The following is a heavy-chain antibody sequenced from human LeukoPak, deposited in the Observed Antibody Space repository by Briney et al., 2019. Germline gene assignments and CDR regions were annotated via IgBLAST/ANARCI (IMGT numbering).Heavy chain of an antibody. J-gene: IGHJ4*02. Sequence: GGSLRLSCAASGLTFSSHWMHWVRQAPGKGLVWVSRITNDGSSTTYADSVKGRFSISRDNSKNTLYLQMDSLRGEDTAVYYCAKDFRIGYSAHFDYWGQGALVTVCS. D-gene: IGHD2-21*01. CDR3: AKDFRIGYSAHFDY. CDR1: GLTFSSHW. CDR2: ITNDGSST. V-gene: IGHV3-74*01.